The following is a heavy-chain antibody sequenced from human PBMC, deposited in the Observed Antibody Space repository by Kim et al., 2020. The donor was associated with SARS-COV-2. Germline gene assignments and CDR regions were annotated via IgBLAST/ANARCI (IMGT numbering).Heavy chain of an antibody. V-gene: IGHV2-5*01. CDR2: K. D-gene: IGHD1-7*01. Sequence: KRYSPSLKSRLTITKDTSKNQVVLTMTNMDPVDTATYYCARYNWNYSFDYWGQGTLVTVSS. CDR3: ARYNWNYSFDY. J-gene: IGHJ4*02.